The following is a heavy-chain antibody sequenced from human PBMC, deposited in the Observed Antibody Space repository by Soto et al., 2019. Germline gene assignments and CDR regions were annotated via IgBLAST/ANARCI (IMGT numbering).Heavy chain of an antibody. J-gene: IGHJ6*02. CDR1: GYTFTSFC. CDR2: IYPGDSDI. V-gene: IGHV5-51*01. D-gene: IGHD3-3*01. Sequence: PGESLKISCKGSGYTFTSFCIGWVRQMPGKGLEWMGIIYPGDSDIRYSPSFQGQVTISADKSISTAYLQWSSLKASDTAMYYCATTRCWGGYYRYGMDVWGQGTTVTVSS. CDR3: ATTRCWGGYYRYGMDV.